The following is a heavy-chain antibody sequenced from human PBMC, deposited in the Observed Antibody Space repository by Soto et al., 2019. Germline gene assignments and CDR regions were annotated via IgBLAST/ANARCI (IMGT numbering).Heavy chain of an antibody. D-gene: IGHD2-21*02. J-gene: IGHJ5*02. V-gene: IGHV4-34*01. CDR3: ARHPSDFWFDP. CDR1: GGSFSGYY. Sequence: PSETLSLTCAVYGGSFSGYYWTWIRQPPGTGLEWIGEINHSGSTNYNPSLKSRVTISVDTSKNQFSLKLTSVTAADTAVYYCARHPSDFWFDPWGQGTLVTSPQ. CDR2: INHSGST.